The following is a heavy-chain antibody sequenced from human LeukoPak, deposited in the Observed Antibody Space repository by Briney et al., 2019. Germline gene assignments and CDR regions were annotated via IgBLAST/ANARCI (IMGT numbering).Heavy chain of an antibody. CDR2: ISSSGSTI. CDR3: ARRGGSYSPFGY. J-gene: IGHJ4*02. D-gene: IGHD1-26*01. CDR1: GFTFSSYS. V-gene: IGHV3-48*04. Sequence: VGSLRLSCATSGFTFSSYSMNWVRQAPGKGLEWVSYISSSGSTIYYADSVKGRFTISRDNTKNSLYLQMDSLRAEDTAVYYCARRGGSYSPFGYWGQGTLVTVSS.